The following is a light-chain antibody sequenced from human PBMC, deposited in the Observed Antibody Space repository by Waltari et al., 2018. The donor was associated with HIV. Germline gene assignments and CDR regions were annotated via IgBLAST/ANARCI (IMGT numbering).Light chain of an antibody. CDR1: NIGSKR. J-gene: IGLJ3*02. Sequence: SYVLTQPPSVSVAPGQTARITCVGNNIGSKRVQWYQQRPGQAPILVVDEDTERPSGIPERFSGSKSGNTATLTSSRVEGGDEADYYCQVWDSTHYHRGVFGGGTNLNVL. CDR2: EDT. V-gene: IGLV3-21*02. CDR3: QVWDSTHYHRGV.